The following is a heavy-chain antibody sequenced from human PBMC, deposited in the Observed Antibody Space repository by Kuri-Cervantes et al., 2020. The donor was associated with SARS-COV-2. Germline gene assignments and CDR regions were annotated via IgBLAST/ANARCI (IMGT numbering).Heavy chain of an antibody. Sequence: GSLRLSCAVYGGSFSGYYWSWIRQPPGKGLEWIGEINHSGSTNYNPSLKSRVTISVDTSKNQFSLKLSSVTAADTAVYYCARGSGNNWNNYYYYYHGMDVWGQGTTVTVSS. V-gene: IGHV4-34*01. D-gene: IGHD1/OR15-1a*01. J-gene: IGHJ6*02. CDR1: GGSFSGYY. CDR2: INHSGST. CDR3: ARGSGNNWNNYYYYYHGMDV.